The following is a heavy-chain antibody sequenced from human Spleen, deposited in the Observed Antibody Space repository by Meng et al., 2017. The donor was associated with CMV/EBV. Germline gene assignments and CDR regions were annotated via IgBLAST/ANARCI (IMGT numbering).Heavy chain of an antibody. CDR3: ASSKGGNPHTGN. J-gene: IGHJ4*02. V-gene: IGHV1-2*02. Sequence: CKASRYTFTGYYMHWVRQAPGQGLEWMGWINPNSGGTNYAQKFQGRVTMTRDTSISTAYMELSRLRSDDTAVYYCASSKGGNPHTGNWGQGTLVTVSS. CDR2: INPNSGGT. CDR1: RYTFTGYY. D-gene: IGHD4-23*01.